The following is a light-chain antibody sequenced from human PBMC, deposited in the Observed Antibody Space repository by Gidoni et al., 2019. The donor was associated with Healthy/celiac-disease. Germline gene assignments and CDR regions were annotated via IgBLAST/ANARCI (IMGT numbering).Light chain of an antibody. V-gene: IGKV1-5*03. Sequence: DIQPTHSPPTLSASVGDRVTITCRASQSISSWLAWYQQKPGKAPKLLIYEASSLESGVPARFSGSGSGTEFTLTISSLQPDDFATYYCQQYNSYPLTFGGGTKVEIK. CDR2: EAS. CDR1: QSISSW. CDR3: QQYNSYPLT. J-gene: IGKJ4*01.